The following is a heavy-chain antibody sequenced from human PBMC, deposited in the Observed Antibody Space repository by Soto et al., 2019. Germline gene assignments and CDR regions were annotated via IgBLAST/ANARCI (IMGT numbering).Heavy chain of an antibody. CDR1: GFTFSSYA. CDR2: ISGSGAST. V-gene: IGHV3-23*01. CDR3: AKDHIGQLPDAFDI. Sequence: PGGSLRLSCAASGFTFSSYAMSWVRQAPGKGLEWVSGISGSGASTYYADSVKGRFTISRDNSKNTMYLQMSSLRAGDTAVYYCAKDHIGQLPDAFDIWGQGTMVTVSS. D-gene: IGHD1-1*01. J-gene: IGHJ3*02.